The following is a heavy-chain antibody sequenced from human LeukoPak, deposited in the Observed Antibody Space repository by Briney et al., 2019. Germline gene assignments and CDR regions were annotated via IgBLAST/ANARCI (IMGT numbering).Heavy chain of an antibody. Sequence: HPGGSLRLSCAASGFTFSSNSMNWVRQAPGKGLEWVSAISGSGGSTYYADSVKGRFTISRDNSKNTLYLQMNSLRAEDTAVYYCAKALLLWFGEFPGTFDIWGQGTMVTVSS. CDR1: GFTFSSNS. CDR3: AKALLLWFGEFPGTFDI. CDR2: ISGSGGST. D-gene: IGHD3-10*01. J-gene: IGHJ3*02. V-gene: IGHV3-23*01.